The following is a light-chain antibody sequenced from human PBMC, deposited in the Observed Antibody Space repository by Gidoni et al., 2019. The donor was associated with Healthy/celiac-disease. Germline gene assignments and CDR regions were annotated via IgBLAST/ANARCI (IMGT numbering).Light chain of an antibody. CDR2: WAS. CDR3: QQYYSTPWT. V-gene: IGKV4-1*01. Sequence: DIVMTQSPDSLAVSLGERATINCKSSQIVLYSSNNKNYLAWFQHKPGQPPKLLMYWASTRESGVPDRFSGSGSGTDFTLTISSLQAEDVAVYYCQQYYSTPWTFGKGTKVEIK. CDR1: QIVLYSSNNKNY. J-gene: IGKJ1*01.